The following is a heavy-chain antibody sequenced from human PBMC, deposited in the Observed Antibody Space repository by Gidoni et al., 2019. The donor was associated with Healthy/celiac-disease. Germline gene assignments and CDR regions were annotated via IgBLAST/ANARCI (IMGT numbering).Heavy chain of an antibody. CDR2: IYYSGST. J-gene: IGHJ5*02. V-gene: IGHV4-59*01. D-gene: IGHD5-18*01. CDR3: ARTRGYSYGYWFDP. Sequence: QVQLQESGPGLVKPSETLSLTCTVSGCSISSYYWSWIRQPPGKGLEWIGYIYYSGSTNYNPSLKSRVTISVDTSKNQFSLKLSSVTAADTAVYYCARTRGYSYGYWFDPWGQGTLVTVSS. CDR1: GCSISSYY.